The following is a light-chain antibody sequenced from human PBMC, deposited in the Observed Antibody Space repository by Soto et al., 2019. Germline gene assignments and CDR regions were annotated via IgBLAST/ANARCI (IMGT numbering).Light chain of an antibody. J-gene: IGLJ2*01. CDR1: SSNIGAGYD. Sequence: QSVLTQPPAVSGAPGQRVTISCTGSSSNIGAGYDVHWYQQLPGRAPKRLIYGNTNRPSGVPDRFSGSKSGTSASLAITGLQAADESDYYCLYFDSSLSVVVGGGTQLTVL. CDR3: LYFDSSLSVV. CDR2: GNT. V-gene: IGLV1-40*01.